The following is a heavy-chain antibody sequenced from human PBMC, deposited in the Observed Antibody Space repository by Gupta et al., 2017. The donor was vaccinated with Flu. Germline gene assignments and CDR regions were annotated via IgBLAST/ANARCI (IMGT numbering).Heavy chain of an antibody. J-gene: IGHJ5*02. CDR1: GGATSHYY. CDR2: IFSSGTT. V-gene: IGHV4-59*08. Sequence: QVQLQESGPGLVKPSETLSLICTISGGATSHYYWSWVRQPPQKGLEWIGNIFSSGTTKYNPSRRRRVTMSLDTSKNQVALNLKSVTADDTAVYYCVRHGPSGISVAGSKFDLWGLGTLVIVS. D-gene: IGHD6-19*01. CDR3: VRHGPSGISVAGSKFDL.